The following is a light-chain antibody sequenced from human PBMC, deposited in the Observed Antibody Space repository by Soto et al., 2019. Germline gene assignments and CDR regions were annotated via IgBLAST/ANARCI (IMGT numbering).Light chain of an antibody. CDR3: QHYDGSPST. V-gene: IGKV3-20*01. J-gene: IGKJ1*01. Sequence: EIVLTQSPGTLSFSPGDRVTLSCMASESISINLAWYQHKPGQAPRLLIFGASSRATGIPDRFSGSGSGTDFTLTISRLEPEDFVVYYCQHYDGSPSTFGQGSKVDVK. CDR2: GAS. CDR1: ESISIN.